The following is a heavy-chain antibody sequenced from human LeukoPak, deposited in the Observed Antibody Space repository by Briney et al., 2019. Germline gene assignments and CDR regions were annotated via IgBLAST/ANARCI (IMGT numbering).Heavy chain of an antibody. CDR1: GFTFTDHA. CDR3: AKDWGNGYSYGGLDY. V-gene: IGHV3-9*03. CDR2: ITWNSGNI. Sequence: GRSLGLSCAASGFTFTDHAMHWVRQAPGKGLEWVSGITWNSGNIVYADSVKGRSTISRDNAKNSLYLQMNSLRAEDMALYYCAKDWGNGYSYGGLDYWGQGTLVTVSS. J-gene: IGHJ4*02. D-gene: IGHD5-18*01.